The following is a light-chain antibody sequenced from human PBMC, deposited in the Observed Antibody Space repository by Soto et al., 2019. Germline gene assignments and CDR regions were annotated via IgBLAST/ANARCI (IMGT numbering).Light chain of an antibody. CDR1: QSVLYSRDNKNY. Sequence: DIVMTQSPDSLAVSLGERATINCKSSQSVLYSRDNKNYLAWYQQKAGQPPKLLIYWASFREAGVPARFSGSGSGTDFTLTITSLQTEAVPVDYCQQYYDTLPITFRQWTRLEIK. J-gene: IGKJ5*01. CDR3: QQYYDTLPIT. V-gene: IGKV4-1*01. CDR2: WAS.